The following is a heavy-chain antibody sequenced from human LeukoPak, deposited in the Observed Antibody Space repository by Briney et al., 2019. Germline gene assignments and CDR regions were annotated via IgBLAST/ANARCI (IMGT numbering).Heavy chain of an antibody. CDR1: GFTFNNYA. Sequence: GGSLRLSCAASGFTFNNYAMYWVRQAPGKGLEWVSGIFGSGGSAHYADSVKGRFTISRDNSKNTVYLQLDSLRVEDTAVYYCGKTTVGYSSGRYPGWPVDYWGQGTLATVSS. CDR3: GKTTVGYSSGRYPGWPVDY. J-gene: IGHJ4*02. V-gene: IGHV3-23*01. CDR2: IFGSGGSA. D-gene: IGHD2-15*01.